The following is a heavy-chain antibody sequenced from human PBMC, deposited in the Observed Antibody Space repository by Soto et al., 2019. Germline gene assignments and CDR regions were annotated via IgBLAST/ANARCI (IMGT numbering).Heavy chain of an antibody. CDR1: GFTFSTYS. V-gene: IGHV3-21*01. D-gene: IGHD2-2*02. Sequence: SLRLSCVGSGFTFSTYSINWVRQAPGKGLGWVSSISSRSDIYYADSVKGRFTISRDNAKNSVSLQMNSLRAEDTAVYYCAREYTAWPLAYGLDVWGQGTTVTVSS. CDR3: AREYTAWPLAYGLDV. CDR2: ISSRSDI. J-gene: IGHJ6*02.